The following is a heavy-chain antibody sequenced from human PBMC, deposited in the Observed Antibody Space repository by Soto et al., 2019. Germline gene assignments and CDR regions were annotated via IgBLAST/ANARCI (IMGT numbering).Heavy chain of an antibody. D-gene: IGHD1-26*01. Sequence: GGSLRLSCAASGFTFDDYTMHWVRQAPGKGLEWVSLISWDGGSTYYADSVKGRFTISRDNSKNSLYLQMNGLRTEDTALYYCAKDMERLAGGVPDDWGQGTLVTVSS. CDR2: ISWDGGST. CDR3: AKDMERLAGGVPDD. CDR1: GFTFDDYT. V-gene: IGHV3-43*01. J-gene: IGHJ4*02.